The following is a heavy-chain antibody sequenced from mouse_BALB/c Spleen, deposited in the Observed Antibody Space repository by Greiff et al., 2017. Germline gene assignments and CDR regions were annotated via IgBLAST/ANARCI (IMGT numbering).Heavy chain of an antibody. CDR1: GFTFTDYY. D-gene: IGHD2-14*01. Sequence: EVQGVESGGGLVQPGGSLRLSCATSGFTFTDYYMSWVRQPPGKALEWLGFIRNKANGYTTEYSASVKGRFTISRDNSQSILYLQMNTLRAEDSATYYCARERYYRYDGYAMDDWGQGTSVTVSS. CDR2: IRNKANGYTT. V-gene: IGHV7-3*02. CDR3: ARERYYRYDGYAMDD. J-gene: IGHJ4*01.